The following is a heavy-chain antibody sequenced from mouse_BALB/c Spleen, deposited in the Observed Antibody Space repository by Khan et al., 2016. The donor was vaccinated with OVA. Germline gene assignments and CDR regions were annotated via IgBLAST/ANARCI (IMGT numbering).Heavy chain of an antibody. D-gene: IGHD1-1*01. CDR1: GYSFTGYY. V-gene: IGHV1-26*01. CDR3: AIYHGYFDV. CDR2: VNPNNGGT. J-gene: IGHJ1*01. Sequence: VQLKESGPDLVKPGASVKISCKASGYSFTGYYIHWVKQSHGKSLEWIGRVNPNNGGTSYNQKFKVKAILTVDKSSNTAYMELRSLTSEDSAVYSCAIYHGYFDVWGAGTMVTVSS.